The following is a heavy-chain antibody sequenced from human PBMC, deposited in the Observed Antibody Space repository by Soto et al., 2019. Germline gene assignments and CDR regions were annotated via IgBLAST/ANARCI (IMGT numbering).Heavy chain of an antibody. D-gene: IGHD3-3*01. CDR2: IYYSGST. V-gene: IGHV4-59*01. Sequence: PSETLSLTCTVSGGSISSYYWSWIRQPPGKGLEWIGYIYYSGSTNYNPSLKSRVTISVDTSKNQFSLKLSSVTAAATAVYYCGRVNVFWPVYYSPNWFAPGGQGTLVTVSS. CDR1: GGSISSYY. J-gene: IGHJ5*02. CDR3: GRVNVFWPVYYSPNWFAP.